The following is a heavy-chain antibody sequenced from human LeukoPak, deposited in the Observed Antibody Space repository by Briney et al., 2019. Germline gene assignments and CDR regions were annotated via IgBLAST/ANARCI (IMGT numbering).Heavy chain of an antibody. J-gene: IGHJ4*02. Sequence: GRSLRLSWAASGFTFDDYAMHWVRQAPGKGLEWVSGISWNSGSIGYADSVKGRFTISRDNAKNSLYLQMNSLRAEDTDLYYCAKDIRDGYTNTLDYWGQGTLVTVSS. CDR1: GFTFDDYA. D-gene: IGHD5-24*01. CDR3: AKDIRDGYTNTLDY. V-gene: IGHV3-9*01. CDR2: ISWNSGSI.